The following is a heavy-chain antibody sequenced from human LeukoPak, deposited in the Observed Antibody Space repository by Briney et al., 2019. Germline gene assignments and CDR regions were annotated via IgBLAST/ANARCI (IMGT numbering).Heavy chain of an antibody. V-gene: IGHV3-23*01. CDR1: GFTFSSYA. CDR3: AKGSSSSRPYYFDY. J-gene: IGHJ4*02. D-gene: IGHD6-6*01. CDR2: ISGSGGST. Sequence: GGSLRLSCAASGFTFSSYAMSWVRQAPGKGLEWVSAISGSGGSTYYADSVKGRFTISRDNAKNSLYLQMNSLRAEDTATYYCAKGSSSSRPYYFDYWGQGTLVTVSS.